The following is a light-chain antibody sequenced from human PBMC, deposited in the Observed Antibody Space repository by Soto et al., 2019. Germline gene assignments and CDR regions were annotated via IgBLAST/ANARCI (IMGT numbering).Light chain of an antibody. CDR2: WGS. CDR1: QSLLHSNGYTY. V-gene: IGKV2-28*01. Sequence: DIVMTQSPLSLPVTPGEPASISCRSSQSLLHSNGYTYLDWYLQKPGQSPQLLIYWGSNRASGVSDRFSGSGSGTDFTLKISRVEAEDVGVYYCMQALQTPLTFGPGTKVDIK. J-gene: IGKJ3*01. CDR3: MQALQTPLT.